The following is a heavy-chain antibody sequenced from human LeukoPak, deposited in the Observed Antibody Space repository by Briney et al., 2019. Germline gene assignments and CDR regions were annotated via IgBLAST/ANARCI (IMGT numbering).Heavy chain of an antibody. J-gene: IGHJ4*02. V-gene: IGHV3-21*01. CDR2: ISSGSNYK. D-gene: IGHD6-19*01. CDR3: ARDRGGSGPTTTDY. CDR1: GFTFSGYG. Sequence: GRSLRLSCAASGFTFSGYGMNWVRQAPGKGLEWVSSISSGSNYKYYADSVKGRFTISRDNAKNTLFLQMNSLRAEDTAVYYCARDRGGSGPTTTDYWGQGTLVTVSS.